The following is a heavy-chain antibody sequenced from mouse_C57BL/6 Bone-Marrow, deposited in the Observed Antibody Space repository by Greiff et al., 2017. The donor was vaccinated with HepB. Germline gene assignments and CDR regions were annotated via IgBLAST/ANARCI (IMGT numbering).Heavy chain of an antibody. J-gene: IGHJ2*01. CDR1: GYTFTSYW. CDR3: AAPLGQLRLRY. CDR2: IDPSDSYT. V-gene: IGHV1-50*01. Sequence: QVQLQQPGAELVKPGASVKLSCKASGYTFTSYWMQWVKQRPGQGLEWIGEIDPSDSYTNYNQKFKGKATLTVDTSSSTAYMQLSSLTSEDSAVYYCAAPLGQLRLRYWGQGTTLTVSS. D-gene: IGHD3-2*02.